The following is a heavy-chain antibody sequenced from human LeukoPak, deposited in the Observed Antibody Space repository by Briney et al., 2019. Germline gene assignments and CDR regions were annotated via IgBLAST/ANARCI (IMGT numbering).Heavy chain of an antibody. CDR2: ISGSGGST. CDR3: AKDGRGILTGYYTMYDY. J-gene: IGHJ4*02. V-gene: IGHV3-23*01. D-gene: IGHD3-9*01. Sequence: GGTLRLSCAASGFTFSSYGMSWVRQASGKGLEWVSAISGSGGSTYYADSVKGRFTISRDNSKNTLYLQMNSLRAEDTAVYYCAKDGRGILTGYYTMYDYWGQGTLVTVSS. CDR1: GFTFSSYG.